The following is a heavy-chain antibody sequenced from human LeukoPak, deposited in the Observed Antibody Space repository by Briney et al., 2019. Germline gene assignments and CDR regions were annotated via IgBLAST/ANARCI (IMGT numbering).Heavy chain of an antibody. CDR3: ARVSIAGGFDY. CDR2: INHSGST. CDR1: GGSFSGYY. D-gene: IGHD6-6*01. V-gene: IGHV4-34*01. Sequence: SETLSLTCAVYGGSFSGYYWSWIRQSPGKGLEWIGEINHSGSTNYNPSLKSRVTISVDTSKNQFSLKLSSVTAADTAVYYCARVSIAGGFDYWGQGTLVTVSS. J-gene: IGHJ4*02.